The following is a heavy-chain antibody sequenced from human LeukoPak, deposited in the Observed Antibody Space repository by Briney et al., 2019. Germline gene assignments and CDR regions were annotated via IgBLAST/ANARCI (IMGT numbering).Heavy chain of an antibody. CDR2: IIPILGIA. CDR1: GYTFTRYG. CDR3: ASDMKGYYVWGSYRHDAFDI. V-gene: IGHV1-69*04. Sequence: SVKVSCKASGYTFTRYGISWVRQAPAQGLEWMGRIIPILGIANYAQKFQGRVTITADKSTSTAYMELSSLRSEDTAVYYCASDMKGYYVWGSYRHDAFDIWGQGTMVTVSS. J-gene: IGHJ3*02. D-gene: IGHD3-16*02.